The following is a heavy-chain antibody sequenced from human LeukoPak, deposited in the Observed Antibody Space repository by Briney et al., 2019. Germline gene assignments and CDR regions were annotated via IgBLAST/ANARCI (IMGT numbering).Heavy chain of an antibody. CDR1: GFTFSSYA. CDR3: ARDQWWELLPFDY. D-gene: IGHD1-26*01. J-gene: IGHJ4*02. Sequence: GRSLRLSCAASGFTFSSYAMHWVRQAPGKGLEGVAVISYDGSNKYYADSVKGRFTISRDNSKNTLYLQMNSLRAEDTAVYYCARDQWWELLPFDYWGQGTLVTVSS. CDR2: ISYDGSNK. V-gene: IGHV3-30*01.